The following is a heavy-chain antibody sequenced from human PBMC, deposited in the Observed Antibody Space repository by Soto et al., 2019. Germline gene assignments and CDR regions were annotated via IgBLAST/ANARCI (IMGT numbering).Heavy chain of an antibody. CDR1: GGTFSSYT. CDR3: ARGGRENNWKHGNFDY. CDR2: VVPKIGSR. J-gene: IGHJ4*01. V-gene: IGHV1-69*08. Sequence: QVQLVQSGAEVKKPGSSVRVSCKASGGTFSSYTINWVRQAPGQGLEWMGRVVPKIGSRNFVRKLQGRLTLTADKSTRTAYMELSSLRSEDTAVYYCARGGRENNWKHGNFDYWGQGTRVTVSS. D-gene: IGHD1-20*01.